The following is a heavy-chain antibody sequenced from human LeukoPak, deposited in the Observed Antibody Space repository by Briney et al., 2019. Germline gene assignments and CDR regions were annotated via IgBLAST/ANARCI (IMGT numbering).Heavy chain of an antibody. CDR1: GFTFSDYY. D-gene: IGHD2-15*01. Sequence: GGSLRLSCAASGFTFSDYYMSWIRQAPGKGLEWVSYISSSGGTIYYADSVKGRFTISRDNAKNSLFLQMNSLRAEDTAVYYCARGVRCCSGGSCSQLYGMDVWGQGTTVTVSS. CDR3: ARGVRCCSGGSCSQLYGMDV. CDR2: ISSSGGTI. J-gene: IGHJ6*02. V-gene: IGHV3-11*01.